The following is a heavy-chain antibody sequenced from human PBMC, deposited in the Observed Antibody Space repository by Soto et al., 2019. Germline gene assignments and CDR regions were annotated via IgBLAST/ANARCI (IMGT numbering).Heavy chain of an antibody. J-gene: IGHJ4*02. V-gene: IGHV1-18*01. D-gene: IGHD1-26*01. Sequence: QVQLVQSGAEVKKPGASVKVSCKASGYTFTSYGITWVRQAPGQGLEWMGWISAYNGNTNYAQKLQARVTITTDTPTSTAYMELRGLRADDTALYYCARALKFLVGAAPRDYSGQGTLVTVSS. CDR3: ARALKFLVGAAPRDY. CDR1: GYTFTSYG. CDR2: ISAYNGNT.